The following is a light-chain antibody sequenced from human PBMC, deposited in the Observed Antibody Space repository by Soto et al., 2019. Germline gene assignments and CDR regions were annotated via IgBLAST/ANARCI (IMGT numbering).Light chain of an antibody. CDR1: SSNIGNNY. CDR2: ENN. V-gene: IGLV1-51*02. Sequence: QSVLTQPPSVSAAPGQKVTISCSGSSSNIGNNYVSWYQQLPGTAPKLLIYENNKRPSGIPDRFSGSKSGTSATLGITGLQTGDEADYYCGTWDSSLSPHDVFGTGTKLTVL. J-gene: IGLJ1*01. CDR3: GTWDSSLSPHDV.